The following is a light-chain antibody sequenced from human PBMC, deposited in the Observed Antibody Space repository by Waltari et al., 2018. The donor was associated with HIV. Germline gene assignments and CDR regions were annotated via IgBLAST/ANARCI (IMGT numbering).Light chain of an antibody. CDR2: AVS. CDR3: SSYTSSRSYV. CDR1: SSDVGGYNY. J-gene: IGLJ1*01. V-gene: IGLV2-14*03. Sequence: QSALTQPASVSGSPGQSITISCTGTSSDVGGYNYVSWYQQHPGKAPKLMIYAVSSRPAGVSNRFSGSKSGNTASLTISGLQAEDEADYYCSSYTSSRSYVFGTGTRVTV.